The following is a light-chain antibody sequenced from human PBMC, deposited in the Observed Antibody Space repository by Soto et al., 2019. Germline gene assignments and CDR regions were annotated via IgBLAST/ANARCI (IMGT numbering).Light chain of an antibody. Sequence: DIQMTQSPSTLSASVGDRVTITCRASQSISGWLAWYQQRPGKAPKLLIYDASSLQTGVPSRFSGSGSGTEFTLTISSLQPDDFATNYCQQYENSPWTFGQGTKVEVK. V-gene: IGKV1-5*01. CDR1: QSISGW. CDR3: QQYENSPWT. CDR2: DAS. J-gene: IGKJ1*01.